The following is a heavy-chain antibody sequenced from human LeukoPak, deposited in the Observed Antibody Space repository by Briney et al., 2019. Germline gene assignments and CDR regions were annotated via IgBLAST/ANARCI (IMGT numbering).Heavy chain of an antibody. V-gene: IGHV4-59*01. Sequence: PSETLSLTCSVSGGPISSYYWHWIRQPPGKGLEWIGFIHYSGSTNYNPSLNSRVTISVDTSKNQLSLKLTSVTAADTAVYYCAREWSSFDYWGQGTLVTVSS. CDR3: AREWSSFDY. J-gene: IGHJ4*02. CDR1: GGPISSYY. CDR2: IHYSGST. D-gene: IGHD3-10*01.